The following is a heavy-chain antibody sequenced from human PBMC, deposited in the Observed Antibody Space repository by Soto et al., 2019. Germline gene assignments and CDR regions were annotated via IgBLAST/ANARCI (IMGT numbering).Heavy chain of an antibody. CDR2: INPNSGGT. V-gene: IGHV1-2*02. D-gene: IGHD6-13*01. J-gene: IGHJ4*02. CDR3: ARDGSSSWYAQFDY. Sequence: ASVKVSCKASGYTFTGYYMHWVRQAPGQGLEWMGWINPNSGGTNYAQKFQGRVTMTRDTSISTAYMELSRLRSDDTAAYYCARDGSSSWYAQFDYWGQGTLVTVSS. CDR1: GYTFTGYY.